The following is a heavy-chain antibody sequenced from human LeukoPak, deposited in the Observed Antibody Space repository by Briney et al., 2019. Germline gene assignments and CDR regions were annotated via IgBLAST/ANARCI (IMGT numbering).Heavy chain of an antibody. Sequence: GGSLRLSCAASGFTFSSYDMTWVRQAPGKGLEWVSGINWNGGSTGYADSVKGRFTISRDNAKNSLYLQMSSLRAEDTALYYCVRLSRSGYWFYFDYWGQGILVTVSS. CDR2: INWNGGST. CDR3: VRLSRSGYWFYFDY. J-gene: IGHJ4*02. CDR1: GFTFSSYD. D-gene: IGHD3-22*01. V-gene: IGHV3-20*04.